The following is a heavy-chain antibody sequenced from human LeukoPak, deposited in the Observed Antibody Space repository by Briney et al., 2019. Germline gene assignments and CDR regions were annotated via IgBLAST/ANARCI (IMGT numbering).Heavy chain of an antibody. CDR2: INPSGGST. J-gene: IGHJ4*02. CDR1: VYTFTSYY. Sequence: GASVKVSCKASVYTFTSYYMHWVRQAPGQGLEWMGIINPSGGSTTYAQKFQGRVTMTRDTSTSTVYMELSSLRSEDTAVYYCARGLPDRSSTRRYVNYWGQGTLVTVSS. V-gene: IGHV1-46*01. D-gene: IGHD2-2*01. CDR3: ARGLPDRSSTRRYVNY.